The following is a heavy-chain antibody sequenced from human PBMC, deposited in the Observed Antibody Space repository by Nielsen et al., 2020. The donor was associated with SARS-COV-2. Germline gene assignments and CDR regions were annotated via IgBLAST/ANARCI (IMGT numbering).Heavy chain of an antibody. CDR2: IYPGDSDT. J-gene: IGHJ3*02. D-gene: IGHD6-13*01. CDR1: GYSFSTYW. CDR3: ARAGAAAGIAFDI. Sequence: GESLKISCQGSGYSFSTYWIAWVRQMPGKGLEWMGIIYPGDSDTRYSPSFQGQVTISADKSISTAYLQWSSLKASDTAMYYCARAGAAAGIAFDIWGQGTMVTVSS. V-gene: IGHV5-51*01.